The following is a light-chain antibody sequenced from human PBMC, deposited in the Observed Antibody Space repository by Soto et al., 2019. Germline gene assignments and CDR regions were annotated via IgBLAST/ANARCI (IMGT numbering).Light chain of an antibody. CDR3: QQRSNWPST. Sequence: EIVLTQSPATLSLSPGERATLSCRASQSVSSYLAWYQQKPGQAPRLLIFDASNRATGIPARFSGSGSGTDFTLTISSLEPEDFALSDCQQRSNWPSTFGQGTKLEIK. CDR1: QSVSSY. J-gene: IGKJ2*01. V-gene: IGKV3-11*01. CDR2: DAS.